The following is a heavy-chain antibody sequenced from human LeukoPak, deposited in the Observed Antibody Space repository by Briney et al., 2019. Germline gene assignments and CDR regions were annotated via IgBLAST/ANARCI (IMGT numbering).Heavy chain of an antibody. J-gene: IGHJ3*02. CDR3: AREAVRDWNYDDAFDI. CDR1: GFTFSSYW. CDR2: IKQDGSEK. Sequence: PGGSLRLSCAASGFTFSSYWMSWVHQAPGKGLEWLANIKQDGSEKYYVDSVKGRFTISRDNAKNSLYLQMNSLRAEDTAVYYCAREAVRDWNYDDAFDIWGQGTMVTVSS. V-gene: IGHV3-7*01. D-gene: IGHD1-7*01.